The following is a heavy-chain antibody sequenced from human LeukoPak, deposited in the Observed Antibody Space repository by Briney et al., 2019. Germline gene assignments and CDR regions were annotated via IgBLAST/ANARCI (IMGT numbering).Heavy chain of an antibody. Sequence: ASVKVSCKASGYTFSSYYINWVRQAPGQGLEWMGIINPSGGSTGYAQKFQGRVTMTRDTSTSTVYMELSSLRSEDTAVYYCARDHTAAGRAYHYYGMDVWGQGTTVTVSS. CDR2: INPSGGST. V-gene: IGHV1-46*01. CDR1: GYTFSSYY. CDR3: ARDHTAAGRAYHYYGMDV. D-gene: IGHD6-13*01. J-gene: IGHJ6*02.